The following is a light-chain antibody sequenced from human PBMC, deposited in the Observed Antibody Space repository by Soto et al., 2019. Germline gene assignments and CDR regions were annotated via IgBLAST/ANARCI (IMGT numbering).Light chain of an antibody. J-gene: IGLJ3*02. Sequence: QSVLTQPPSASGTPGQRVTISCSGSSSNIGSNTVNWYQQLPGTAPKLVIYDDDKRPSGIPDRFSGSKSGTSATLDITGLQIGDEADYYCGTWHTTLSVEWVFGGGTQLTVL. CDR2: DDD. CDR1: SSNIGSNT. V-gene: IGLV1-51*01. CDR3: GTWHTTLSVEWV.